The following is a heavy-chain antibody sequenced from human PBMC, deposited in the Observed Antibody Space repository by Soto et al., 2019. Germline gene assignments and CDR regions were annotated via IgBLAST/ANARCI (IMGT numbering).Heavy chain of an antibody. CDR1: GFTVSSNY. V-gene: IGHV3-66*01. CDR3: ARGTYGYPFDY. Sequence: QTGGSLRLSCAASGFTVSSNYMSWVRQAPGKGLEWVSVIYSGGSTYYADSVKGRFTISRDNSKNTLYLQMNSLRAEDTAVYYCARGTYGYPFDYWGQGTLVTVSS. D-gene: IGHD4-17*01. J-gene: IGHJ4*02. CDR2: IYSGGST.